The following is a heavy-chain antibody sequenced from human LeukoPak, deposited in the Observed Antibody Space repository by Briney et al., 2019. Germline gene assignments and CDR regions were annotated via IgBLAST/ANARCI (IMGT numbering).Heavy chain of an antibody. CDR1: GFTFSSYW. J-gene: IGHJ6*02. D-gene: IGHD2-15*01. CDR3: ARIQRYCSGGSCYSDYGMDV. Sequence: GGSLRLSCAASGFTFSSYWMSWVRQAPGKGLEGVANIKQDGSEKYYVDSVKGRFTISRDNAKNSLYLQMNSLRAEDTAVYYCARIQRYCSGGSCYSDYGMDVWGQGTTVTVSS. V-gene: IGHV3-7*01. CDR2: IKQDGSEK.